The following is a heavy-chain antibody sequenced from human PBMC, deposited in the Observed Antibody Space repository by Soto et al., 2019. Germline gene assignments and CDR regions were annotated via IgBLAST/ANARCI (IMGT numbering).Heavy chain of an antibody. CDR3: ARRCKGSYYYDSIGNLPYYYYYYGIDV. CDR2: IIPILGIA. Sequence: QVQLVQSGAEVKKPGSSVKVSCKASGGTFSSYTISWVRQAPGQGLEWMGRIIPILGIANYAPKFQGRVTNTADKSTSTAHMELSSLRHDDTVLYHSARRCKGSYYYDSIGNLPYYYYYYGIDVWGQGTPVTVSS. CDR1: GGTFSSYT. D-gene: IGHD3-22*01. J-gene: IGHJ6*02. V-gene: IGHV1-69*02.